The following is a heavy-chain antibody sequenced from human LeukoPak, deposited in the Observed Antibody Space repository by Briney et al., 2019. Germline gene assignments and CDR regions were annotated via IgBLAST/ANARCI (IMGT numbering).Heavy chain of an antibody. Sequence: GGSLRLSCAASGFTFSSYSMNWVRQAPRQGLEWVSSISSSSSYIYYADSVKGRFTISRDNAKNSLYLQMNSLRAEDTAVYYCARDRGRGSSSKLDPWGQGTLVTVSS. CDR2: ISSSSSYI. D-gene: IGHD6-13*01. V-gene: IGHV3-21*01. CDR1: GFTFSSYS. J-gene: IGHJ5*02. CDR3: ARDRGRGSSSKLDP.